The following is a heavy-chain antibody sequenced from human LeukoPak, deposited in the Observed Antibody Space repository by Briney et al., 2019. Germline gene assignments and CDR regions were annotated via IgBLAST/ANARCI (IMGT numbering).Heavy chain of an antibody. CDR2: MNPNSGNT. Sequence: ASVKLSCKASGYTFTSYDINWVRQATGQGLEWMGWMNPNSGNTGYAQKFQGRVTMTRNTSISTAYMELSSLRSEDTAVYYCARAYDSSGYMWGWFDPWGQGTLVTVSS. CDR1: GYTFTSYD. D-gene: IGHD3-22*01. V-gene: IGHV1-8*01. CDR3: ARAYDSSGYMWGWFDP. J-gene: IGHJ5*02.